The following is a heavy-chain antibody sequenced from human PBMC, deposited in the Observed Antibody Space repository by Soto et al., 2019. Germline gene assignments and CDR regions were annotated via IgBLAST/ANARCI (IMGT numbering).Heavy chain of an antibody. CDR2: IYWDDDK. D-gene: IGHD3-16*01. CDR1: GFSLSTTGVG. V-gene: IGHV2-5*02. CDR3: AQILRYYVLGRERANYFDP. J-gene: IGHJ5*02. Sequence: QITLKESGPTLVRPTQTLTLTCTFSGFSLSTTGVGVGWIRQPPGKALEWLALIYWDDDKRYSPSLKSRLTINKDTSKNEVILTMTNTDPVDTATYYCAQILRYYVLGRERANYFDPCVQGTLVTVSS.